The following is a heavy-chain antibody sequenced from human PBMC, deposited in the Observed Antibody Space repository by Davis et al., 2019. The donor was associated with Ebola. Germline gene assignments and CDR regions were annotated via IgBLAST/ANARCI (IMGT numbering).Heavy chain of an antibody. CDR2: INSDGSST. CDR1: GFTFSSYW. J-gene: IGHJ6*02. D-gene: IGHD3-22*01. CDR3: ASLGEITMIGDYYYYYGMDV. V-gene: IGHV3-74*01. Sequence: PGGSLRLSCAASGFTFSSYWMHWVRHAPGKGLVWVSRINSDGSSTSYADSVKGRFTISRDNAKNSLYLQMNSLRAEDTAVYYCASLGEITMIGDYYYYYGMDVWGQGTTVTVSS.